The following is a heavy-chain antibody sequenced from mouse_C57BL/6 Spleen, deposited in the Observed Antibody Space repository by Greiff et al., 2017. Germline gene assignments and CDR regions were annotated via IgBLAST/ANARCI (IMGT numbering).Heavy chain of an antibody. Sequence: VQLQQPGAELVKPGASVKLSCKASGYTFTSYWMQWVKQRPGQGLEWIGEIDPSDSYTNYNQKIKGKATLTVDTSSSTAYMQLSSLTSEDSAVYYCARSPYGSSHAMDYWGQGTSVTVSS. CDR1: GYTFTSYW. V-gene: IGHV1-50*01. CDR3: ARSPYGSSHAMDY. D-gene: IGHD1-1*01. J-gene: IGHJ4*01. CDR2: IDPSDSYT.